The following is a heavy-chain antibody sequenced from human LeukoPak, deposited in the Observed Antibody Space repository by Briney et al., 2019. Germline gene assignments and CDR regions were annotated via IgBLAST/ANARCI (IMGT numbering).Heavy chain of an antibody. D-gene: IGHD3-3*01. CDR3: GRDQGIFIGELRPAMLDF. CDR1: GFTFSQFG. Sequence: GGSLRLSCAASGFTFSQFGIHWVRQSPGRGLEWVAVVSYGGDGQYYADSVKGRFTISRDNFESTVYLQMNNLRPEDSAMYYCGRDQGIFIGELRPAMLDFWGQGTLVTVS. J-gene: IGHJ4*02. CDR2: VSYGGDGQ. V-gene: IGHV3-30*19.